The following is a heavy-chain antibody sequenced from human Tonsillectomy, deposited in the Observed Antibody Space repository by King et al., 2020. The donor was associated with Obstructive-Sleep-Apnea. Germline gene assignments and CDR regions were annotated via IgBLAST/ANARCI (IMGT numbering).Heavy chain of an antibody. CDR3: ARDFSTGSFFDS. J-gene: IGHJ4*02. D-gene: IGHD3-10*01. Sequence: VQLVEAGGGLVQPGGSLRLSCVASGFTVSSNYMTWVRQAPGKGLEWVSIICSGGSTYYADSVKGRLTISRDNSKNTFYLQMNSLRAEDTAVYYCARDFSTGSFFDSWGQGTLVTVPS. CDR2: ICSGGST. V-gene: IGHV3-66*01. CDR1: GFTVSSNY.